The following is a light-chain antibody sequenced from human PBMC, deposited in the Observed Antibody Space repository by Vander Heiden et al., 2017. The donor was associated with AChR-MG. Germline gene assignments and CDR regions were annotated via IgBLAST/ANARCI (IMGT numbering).Light chain of an antibody. J-gene: IGKJ3*01. CDR2: DAS. CDR1: QTVSNH. V-gene: IGKV3D-15*01. Sequence: EIVMTQSPATLSVSPGARATLSCRASQTVSNHLAWYQQKPGQAPMLHIYDASTRATGIPARFSGSGSETDFTLTINGLQSEDFAFYFCQHYHHRPNFGPGTKVDIK. CDR3: QHYHHRPN.